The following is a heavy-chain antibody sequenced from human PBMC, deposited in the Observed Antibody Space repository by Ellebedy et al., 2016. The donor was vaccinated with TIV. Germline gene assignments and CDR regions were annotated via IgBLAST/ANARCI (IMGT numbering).Heavy chain of an antibody. CDR2: IYYSGST. CDR1: GGSISSYY. V-gene: IGHV4-59*01. Sequence: MPSETLSLTCTVSGGSISSYYWSWIRQPPGKGLEWIGYIYYSGSTNYNPSLKSRVTISVDTSKNQFSLKLSSVTAADTAVYYCARDRRVGQAFDIWGQGTMVTVSS. J-gene: IGHJ3*02. CDR3: ARDRRVGQAFDI.